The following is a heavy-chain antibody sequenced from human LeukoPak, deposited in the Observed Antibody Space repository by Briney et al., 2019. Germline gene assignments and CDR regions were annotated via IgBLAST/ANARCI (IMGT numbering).Heavy chain of an antibody. V-gene: IGHV3-15*01. CDR2: IKSEVDGGAT. CDR3: TKHQYYYDSISGGPPPCFDY. J-gene: IGHJ4*02. Sequence: KAGGSLRLSCAASGFTFTEFPFNNAWMSWVRQAPGKGLEWVGRIKSEVDGGATDYSAPVKGRFRISRDDSKNTLYLHMNSLKTEDTAVYYCTKHQYYYDSISGGPPPCFDYWGQGTLVTASS. D-gene: IGHD3-22*01. CDR1: GFTFTEFPFNNAW.